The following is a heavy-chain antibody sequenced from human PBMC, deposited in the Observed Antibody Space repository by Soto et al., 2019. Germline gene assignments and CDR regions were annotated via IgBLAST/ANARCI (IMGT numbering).Heavy chain of an antibody. CDR1: GYTFTSYG. CDR3: ARDGALWENYYYYGMDV. D-gene: IGHD1-26*01. CDR2: ISAYNGNT. J-gene: IGHJ6*02. Sequence: QVQLVQSGAEVKKPGASVKVSCKASGYTFTSYGISWVRQAPGQGLEWMGWISAYNGNTNYAQKLQGRVTMTTDTATSTAYRELRSLRSDDTAVYYCARDGALWENYYYYGMDVWGQGTTVTVSS. V-gene: IGHV1-18*01.